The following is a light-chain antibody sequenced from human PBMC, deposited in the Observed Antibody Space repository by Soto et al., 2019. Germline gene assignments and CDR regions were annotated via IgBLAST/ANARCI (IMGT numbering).Light chain of an antibody. CDR1: QSISNY. Sequence: DIQMTQSPSSLSASVGDRVTITCRASQSISNYLNWYQQKPGKAPNLLIYAASSLHSGVPSRFTGSGSGTDFTLTISTLQPEDFATYYCQQTYSAPRTFGQGTKVDIK. V-gene: IGKV1-39*01. CDR2: AAS. CDR3: QQTYSAPRT. J-gene: IGKJ2*01.